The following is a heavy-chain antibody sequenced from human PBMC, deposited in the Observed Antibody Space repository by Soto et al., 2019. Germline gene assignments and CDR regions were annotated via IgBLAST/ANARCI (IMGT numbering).Heavy chain of an antibody. CDR2: ISAYNGNT. J-gene: IGHJ3*02. V-gene: IGHV1-18*01. CDR1: GYTFTSYG. D-gene: IGHD2-8*01. CDR3: ATYQETRMLPPPNTFDI. Sequence: VSVKVSCQASGYTFTSYGISWVRQAPGQGLEWMGWISAYNGNTNYAQKLQGRVTMTTDTSTSTAYMDLRSLRSDDTALYFCATYQETRMLPPPNTFDICRQGKRVTVSS.